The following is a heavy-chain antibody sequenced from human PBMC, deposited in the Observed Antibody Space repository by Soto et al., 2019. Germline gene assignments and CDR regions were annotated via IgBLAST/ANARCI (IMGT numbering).Heavy chain of an antibody. Sequence: GGSLRLSCVASGFKFSSYALTWVRQAPGKGLGWVSVISLSGANTYYADSVKGRFTISRDNSKKTLFLQMSSLRADDTAVYYCASDQGGQSGNFIFDHWGQGALVTVSS. D-gene: IGHD1-26*01. CDR1: GFKFSSYA. V-gene: IGHV3-23*01. CDR3: ASDQGGQSGNFIFDH. J-gene: IGHJ4*02. CDR2: ISLSGANT.